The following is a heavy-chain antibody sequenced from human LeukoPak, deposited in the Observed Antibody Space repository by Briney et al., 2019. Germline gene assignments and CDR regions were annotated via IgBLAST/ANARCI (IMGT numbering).Heavy chain of an antibody. Sequence: SQTLSLTCTVSGGSVNSSSYYWNWIRQSAGKGLEWIGHIYTSGSTNCNPSLKSRVTISLDTSKNQFSLEVNSVTAADTAVYYCARCTSTSCYNFDYWGQGTLVTVSS. CDR2: IYTSGST. CDR3: ARCTSTSCYNFDY. V-gene: IGHV4-61*09. J-gene: IGHJ4*02. CDR1: GGSVNSSSYY. D-gene: IGHD2-2*02.